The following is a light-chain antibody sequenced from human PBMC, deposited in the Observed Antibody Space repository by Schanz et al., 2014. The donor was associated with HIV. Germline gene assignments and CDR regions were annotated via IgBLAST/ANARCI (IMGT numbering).Light chain of an antibody. Sequence: DVQMTQSPPSLSASVGDRVTITCRSSQSISTYLNWYQQKPGKAPKLLIYEASSLQSGVPSRFSGRGSGTDFTLTISSLQPEDFATYYCQQPASYPLTFGGGTKVEIK. J-gene: IGKJ4*01. V-gene: IGKV1-39*01. CDR2: EAS. CDR3: QQPASYPLT. CDR1: QSISTY.